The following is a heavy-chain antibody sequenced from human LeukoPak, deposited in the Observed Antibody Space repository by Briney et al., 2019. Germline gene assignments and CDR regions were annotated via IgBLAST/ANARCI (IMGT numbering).Heavy chain of an antibody. D-gene: IGHD3-10*01. CDR3: ARGLGGGYYYVMDV. Sequence: SETLSLTCTVSGGSISSYYWSWIRQPPGKGLEWIGYIYDSGSTNYNPSLKSRVTISVDTSKNQFSLKLRSVTAADTAVYYCARGLGGGYYYVMDVWGQGTTVTVSS. CDR1: GGSISSYY. CDR2: IYDSGST. J-gene: IGHJ6*02. V-gene: IGHV4-59*01.